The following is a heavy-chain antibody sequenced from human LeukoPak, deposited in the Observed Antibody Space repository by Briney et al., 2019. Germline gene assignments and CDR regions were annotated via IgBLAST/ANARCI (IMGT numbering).Heavy chain of an antibody. D-gene: IGHD3-10*01. CDR2: IYCSGST. CDR3: ARSYGSGSIIDY. J-gene: IGHJ4*02. V-gene: IGHV4-59*01. Sequence: SETLSLTCTVSGGSISSYYWSWIRQPPGKGLEWIGYIYCSGSTNYNPSLKSRVTISVDTSKNQFSLKLSSVTAADTAVYYCARSYGSGSIIDYWGQGTLVTVSS. CDR1: GGSISSYY.